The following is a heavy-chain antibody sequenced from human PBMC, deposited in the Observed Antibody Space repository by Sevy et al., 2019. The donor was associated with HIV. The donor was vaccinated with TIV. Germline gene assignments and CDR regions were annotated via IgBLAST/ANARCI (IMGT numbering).Heavy chain of an antibody. CDR2: ISGDSGHT. Sequence: GGSLRLSCAATGFSLNDYYMTWIRQAPGKGLEWVSYISGDSGHTNYAESVKGRFTISRDKTKNFVYLQMDGLRAEDTATYYCARDGNSGYYFNYYYYGMDVWGQGTMVTVSS. V-gene: IGHV3-11*06. D-gene: IGHD3-22*01. CDR3: ARDGNSGYYFNYYYYGMDV. CDR1: GFSLNDYY. J-gene: IGHJ6*02.